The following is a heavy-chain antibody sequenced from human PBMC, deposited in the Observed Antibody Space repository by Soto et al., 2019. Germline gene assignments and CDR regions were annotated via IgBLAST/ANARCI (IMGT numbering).Heavy chain of an antibody. Sequence: QVQLQQWGAGLLKPSETLSLTCAVYGGSFSGYYWSWIRQPPGKGLEWIGEINHSGSTNYNPSLKSRVTISVDTSKNQFSLKLSSVTAADTAVYYCASRGYSGYEPIDYWGQGTLVTVSS. CDR1: GGSFSGYY. V-gene: IGHV4-34*01. CDR3: ASRGYSGYEPIDY. CDR2: INHSGST. J-gene: IGHJ4*02. D-gene: IGHD5-12*01.